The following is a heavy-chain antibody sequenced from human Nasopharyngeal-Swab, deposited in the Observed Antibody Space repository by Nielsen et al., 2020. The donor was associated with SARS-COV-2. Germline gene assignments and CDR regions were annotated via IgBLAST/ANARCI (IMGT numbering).Heavy chain of an antibody. V-gene: IGHV3-23*01. CDR1: GFTFSSYA. CDR3: AKRPTGSTFGD. Sequence: GGSLRLSCAASGFTFSSYAMSWVRQAPGKGLEWVSAISGSGGSTYYADSVKGRFTISRDNSKNTLYLQMNSLGAEDTAVYYCAKRPTGSTFGDWGQGTLVTVSS. CDR2: ISGSGGST. J-gene: IGHJ4*02. D-gene: IGHD3-16*01.